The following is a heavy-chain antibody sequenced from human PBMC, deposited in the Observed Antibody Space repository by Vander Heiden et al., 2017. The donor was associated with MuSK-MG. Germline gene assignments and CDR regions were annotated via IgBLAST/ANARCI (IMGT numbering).Heavy chain of an antibody. CDR3: ARGKYYYSDS. Sequence: QVQLQQWGAGLLKPSETLSLTCAVYGGSFSGYYWSWIRQPPGKGLEWIGEINNSGSTNDNPSLKSRVTISVDTSKNQFSLKMRSVTAADTAVYYCARGKYYYSDSWGQGTTVTVYS. CDR1: GGSFSGYY. D-gene: IGHD3-22*01. J-gene: IGHJ6*02. CDR2: INNSGST. V-gene: IGHV4-34*01.